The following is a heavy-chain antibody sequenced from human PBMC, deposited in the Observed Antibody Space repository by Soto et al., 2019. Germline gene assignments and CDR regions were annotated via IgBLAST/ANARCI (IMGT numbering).Heavy chain of an antibody. Sequence: QVQLVQSGAEVKKPGSSVKVSCKASGGTFSSYTISWVRQAPGQGLEWMGRIIPIIGIANYAPKFQVRVTFTADKSPSTTYMELSSLRFDDTAVYYCATNLGGGFTDGPPFDYWGQGTLVTVSS. J-gene: IGHJ4*02. V-gene: IGHV1-69*02. CDR1: GGTFSSYT. CDR2: IIPIIGIA. D-gene: IGHD3-16*01. CDR3: ATNLGGGFTDGPPFDY.